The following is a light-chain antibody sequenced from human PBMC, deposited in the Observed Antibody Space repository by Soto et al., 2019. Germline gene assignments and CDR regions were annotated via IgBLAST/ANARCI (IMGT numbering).Light chain of an antibody. CDR2: GAS. CDR1: QSVSSN. Sequence: EIIITQSPATLAVSPGEKATLSVRSSQSVSSNLAWYQQKPGQAPRLLIYGASTRATGIPARFSGSGSGTEFTLTISSLQSEDFAVYYCQQYNNWPPITFGQGTRLEIK. J-gene: IGKJ5*01. CDR3: QQYNNWPPIT. V-gene: IGKV3-15*01.